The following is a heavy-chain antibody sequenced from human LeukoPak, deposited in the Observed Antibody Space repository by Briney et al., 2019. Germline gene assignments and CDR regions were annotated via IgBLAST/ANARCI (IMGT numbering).Heavy chain of an antibody. Sequence: PGGSLRLSCAASGFTSSSYAMSWVRQAPGKGLEWVSAISAGGGSTYYGDSVKGRFTISRDNSKNTLYLQMNSLRAEDTAIYYCAKESANWWYSWFDPWGQGTLVTVSS. V-gene: IGHV3-23*01. J-gene: IGHJ5*02. CDR2: ISAGGGST. CDR3: AKESANWWYSWFDP. CDR1: GFTSSSYA. D-gene: IGHD2-8*02.